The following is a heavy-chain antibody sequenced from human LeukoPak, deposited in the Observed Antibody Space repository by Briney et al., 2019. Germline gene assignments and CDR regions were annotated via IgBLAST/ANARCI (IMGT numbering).Heavy chain of an antibody. D-gene: IGHD5-18*01. CDR1: GFTFSTYR. Sequence: GGSLTLSCAASGFTFSTYRMHGLRQAPGKGREGVAVISYDGSNKYYADSVKGRFTISRDNSKDTLYLQMNSLRAEDTAVYYCAKSGRRGYSYGSRFKYYFDCWGQGTLVTVSS. J-gene: IGHJ4*02. CDR2: ISYDGSNK. V-gene: IGHV3-30*18. CDR3: AKSGRRGYSYGSRFKYYFDC.